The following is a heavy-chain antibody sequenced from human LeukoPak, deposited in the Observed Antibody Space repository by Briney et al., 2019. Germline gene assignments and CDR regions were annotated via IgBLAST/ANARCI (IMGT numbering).Heavy chain of an antibody. CDR2: ISGSGGST. CDR1: GFTFSSYA. J-gene: IGHJ4*02. V-gene: IGHV3-23*01. CDR3: AKGQSISWGLFDY. D-gene: IGHD6-13*01. Sequence: GSLRLSCAASGFTFSSYAMSWVRQAPGKGLEWVSTISGSGGSTYYADSVKGRFTISRDNSKNTLYLQMNSLRAEDTAVYYCAKGQSISWGLFDYWGQGTLVTVSS.